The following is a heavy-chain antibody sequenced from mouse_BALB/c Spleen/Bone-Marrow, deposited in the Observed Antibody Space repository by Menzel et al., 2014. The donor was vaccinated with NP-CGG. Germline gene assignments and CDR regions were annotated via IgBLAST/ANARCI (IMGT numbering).Heavy chain of an antibody. CDR2: IRNKANGYTT. V-gene: IGHV7-3*02. D-gene: IGHD2-1*01. CDR3: ARDYLYYFDY. Sequence: EVQRVESGGGLVQPGGFLRLSCAPSGFTFTDHYMSWVRQPPGKALEWLGFIRNKANGYTTENSAPVKGRFTISRDNSQSIVYLQMNTLRAEDSATYYCARDYLYYFDYWGQGTTLTVSS. J-gene: IGHJ2*01. CDR1: GFTFTDHY.